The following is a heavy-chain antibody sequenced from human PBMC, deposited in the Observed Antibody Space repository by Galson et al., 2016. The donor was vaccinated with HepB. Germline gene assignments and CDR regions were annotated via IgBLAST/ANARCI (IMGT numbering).Heavy chain of an antibody. J-gene: IGHJ4*02. Sequence: SETLSLTCTVSGGSISVYYWNWIRQPPGKGLEWIGYIYYTGSTKYKSSLRSRVTISADTSKNEFSLKLSSVTAADTAVYNCARDRVVAGLFDYWGPGTPVTVSS. CDR2: IYYTGST. V-gene: IGHV4-59*01. CDR3: ARDRVVAGLFDY. D-gene: IGHD2-15*01. CDR1: GGSISVYY.